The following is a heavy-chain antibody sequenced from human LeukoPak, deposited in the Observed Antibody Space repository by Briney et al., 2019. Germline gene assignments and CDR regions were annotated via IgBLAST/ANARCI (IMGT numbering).Heavy chain of an antibody. Sequence: PSETLSLTCTVSGGSISSYYWSWIRQPPGKGLEWIGYIYYSGSTNYNPSLKSRVTISVDTSKNRFSLKLSSVTAAGTAVYYCARDQPGYDILTGYYSLHYFDYWGQGTLVTVSS. D-gene: IGHD3-9*01. CDR1: GGSISSYY. CDR2: IYYSGST. CDR3: ARDQPGYDILTGYYSLHYFDY. V-gene: IGHV4-59*01. J-gene: IGHJ4*02.